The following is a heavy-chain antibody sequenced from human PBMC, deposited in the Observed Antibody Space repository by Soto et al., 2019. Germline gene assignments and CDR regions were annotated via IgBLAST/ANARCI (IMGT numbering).Heavy chain of an antibody. CDR3: AGRCDSTTCLGHFDY. D-gene: IGHD2-2*01. CDR2: ILPIFATA. CDR1: GDTFNNYV. V-gene: IGHV1-69*06. Sequence: QVQLVQSGAEVKKPGSSVKVSCKASGDTFNNYVVNWVRQAPGQGLEWLGGILPIFATANYAQKVQGRVTITADKSTRTAYMELISLRSEDTAVYYCAGRCDSTTCLGHFDYWGQGTLVTVAS. J-gene: IGHJ4*02.